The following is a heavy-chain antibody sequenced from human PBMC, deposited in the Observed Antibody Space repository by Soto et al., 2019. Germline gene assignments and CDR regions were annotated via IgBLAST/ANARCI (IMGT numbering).Heavy chain of an antibody. CDR3: ARGGYYYGSGFLGVGYYFDY. CDR1: GYTFTSYG. V-gene: IGHV1-18*01. CDR2: ISAYNGNT. D-gene: IGHD3-10*01. Sequence: QVQLVQSGAEVKKPGASVKVSCKASGYTFTSYGISWVRQAPGQGLEWMGWISAYNGNTNYAQKLQGRVTMTTDTYTSTAYMELRSLRSDDTAVYYCARGGYYYGSGFLGVGYYFDYWGQGTLVTVSS. J-gene: IGHJ4*02.